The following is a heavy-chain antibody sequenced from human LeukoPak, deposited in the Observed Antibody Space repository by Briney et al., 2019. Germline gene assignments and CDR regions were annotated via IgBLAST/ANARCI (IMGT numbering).Heavy chain of an antibody. CDR1: GFTFDDYA. CDR3: AKGNYYDSSGYYGSRSPYGMDV. V-gene: IGHV3-9*01. J-gene: IGHJ6*02. CDR2: ISWNSGSI. D-gene: IGHD3-22*01. Sequence: GGSLRLSCAASGFTFDDYAMHWVRQAPGKGLEWVSGISWNSGSIGYADSVKGRFTISRDNAKNSLYLQMNSLRAKDTALYYCAKGNYYDSSGYYGSRSPYGMDVWGQGTTVTVSS.